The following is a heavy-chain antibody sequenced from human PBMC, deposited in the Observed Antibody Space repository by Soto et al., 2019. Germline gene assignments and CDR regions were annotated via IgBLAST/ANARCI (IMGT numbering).Heavy chain of an antibody. CDR1: GFTFSNYG. CDR2: ISYDGSNK. J-gene: IGHJ6*02. CDR3: AKDNGMDV. V-gene: IGHV3-30*18. Sequence: QVQLVESGGGVVQPGKSLRLSCAASGFTFSNYGMHWVRQAPGKGLEWVAVISYDGSNKDYADSVKGRFTISRDNSKNTLYLQMNSLRAEDTAVYYCAKDNGMDVWGQGTMVTVSS.